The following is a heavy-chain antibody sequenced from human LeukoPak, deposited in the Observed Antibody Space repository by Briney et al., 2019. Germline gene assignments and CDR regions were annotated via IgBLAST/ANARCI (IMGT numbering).Heavy chain of an antibody. D-gene: IGHD3-9*01. CDR1: GYTFTTYY. V-gene: IGHV1-46*01. CDR2: INPSGGST. Sequence: GASVKVSCKPSGYTFTTYYMLGVRRAPGQGREGMGRINPSGGSTSYAQKFEGRVTMTRDMSTSTVYMELSSLRSQDTGVYYCARDFKAYDILTGYYTMYNWFDPWGQGTLVTVSS. CDR3: ARDFKAYDILTGYYTMYNWFDP. J-gene: IGHJ5*02.